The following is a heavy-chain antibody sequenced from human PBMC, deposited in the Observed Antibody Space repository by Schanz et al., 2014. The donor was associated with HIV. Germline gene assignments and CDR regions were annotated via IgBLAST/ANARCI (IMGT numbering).Heavy chain of an antibody. J-gene: IGHJ6*02. CDR1: GFTFTDYA. D-gene: IGHD3-22*01. CDR3: AKDRNYYDDRYIGKGNYYYYYGMDV. Sequence: EVQLVESGGVVVQPGGSLRISCAASGFTFTDYAMHWVRQVPGKGLEWVAGISWHGYTVGYADSVKGRFTISRDNSKNTLYLQLKSLRAEDRAVYYCAKDRNYYDDRYIGKGNYYYYYGMDVWGQGTTVTVSS. V-gene: IGHV3-9*01. CDR2: ISWHGYTV.